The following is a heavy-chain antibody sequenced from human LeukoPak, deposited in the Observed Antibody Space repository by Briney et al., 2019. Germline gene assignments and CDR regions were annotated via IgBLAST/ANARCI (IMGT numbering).Heavy chain of an antibody. J-gene: IGHJ6*02. V-gene: IGHV1-2*04. Sequence: GASVKVSCKASGYTFTGYYMHWVRQAPGQGLEWMGWINPNSGGTNYAQKFQGWVTMTRDTSICTAYMELSRLRSDDTAVYYCAREEFIAVADPPRDYYYYGMDVWGQGTTVTVSS. CDR2: INPNSGGT. CDR1: GYTFTGYY. CDR3: AREEFIAVADPPRDYYYYGMDV. D-gene: IGHD6-19*01.